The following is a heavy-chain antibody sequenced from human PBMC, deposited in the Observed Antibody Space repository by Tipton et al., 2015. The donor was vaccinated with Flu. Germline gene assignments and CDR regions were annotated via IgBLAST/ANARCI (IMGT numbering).Heavy chain of an antibody. Sequence: TLSLTCSVSGASVTSSRYYWGWIRQPPGQGLEWIGTVYYSGNTHYNPSLESRVTISYDSSKTQFSLRLKSVTAADTAVYYCVKRNVDGYNFWFDPWGRGTLVTVSS. CDR1: GASVTSSRYY. J-gene: IGHJ5*02. D-gene: IGHD5-24*01. CDR3: VKRNVDGYNFWFDP. CDR2: VYYSGNT. V-gene: IGHV4-39*07.